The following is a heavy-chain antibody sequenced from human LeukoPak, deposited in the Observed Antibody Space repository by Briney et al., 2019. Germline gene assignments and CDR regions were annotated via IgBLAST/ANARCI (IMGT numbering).Heavy chain of an antibody. D-gene: IGHD3-16*02. V-gene: IGHV4-39*01. CDR2: IYYSGST. J-gene: IGHJ3*02. CDR1: GGSISSSSYY. CDR3: ARPSIDDAFDI. Sequence: SETLSLTCTVSGGSISSSSYYWGWIRQPPGKGLEWSGSIYYSGSTYYNPSLKSRVTISVDTSKNQFSLKLSSVTAADTAVYYCARPSIDDAFDIWGQGTMVTVSS.